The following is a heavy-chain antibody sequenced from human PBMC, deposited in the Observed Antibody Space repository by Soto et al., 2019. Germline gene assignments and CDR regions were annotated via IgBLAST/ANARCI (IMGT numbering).Heavy chain of an antibody. CDR2: IYYSGST. CDR1: SGSISSGDYY. V-gene: IGHV4-30-4*01. CDR3: ARASRYTSSWFYFNY. Sequence: KTSETLSLTCTVSSGSISSGDYYWSWIRQPPGKGLEWIGYIYYSGSTDYNSALKSRVTISVDTSKNQFSLKLSSVTAADTAVYYCARASRYTSSWFYFNYWGQGTLVTVSS. J-gene: IGHJ4*02. D-gene: IGHD6-13*01.